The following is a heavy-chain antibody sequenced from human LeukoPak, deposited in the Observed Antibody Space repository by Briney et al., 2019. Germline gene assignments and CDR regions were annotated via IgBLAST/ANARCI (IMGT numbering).Heavy chain of an antibody. Sequence: SGGSLRLSCAASGFTFDDYAMHWVRHAPGKGLEWVSGISWNSGSTGYADSVKGRFTISRDNAKNSLYLQMNSLRAEDTALYYCAKVPSWELRSYYFDYWGQGTLVTVSS. CDR1: GFTFDDYA. D-gene: IGHD1-26*01. J-gene: IGHJ4*02. CDR2: ISWNSGST. CDR3: AKVPSWELRSYYFDY. V-gene: IGHV3-9*01.